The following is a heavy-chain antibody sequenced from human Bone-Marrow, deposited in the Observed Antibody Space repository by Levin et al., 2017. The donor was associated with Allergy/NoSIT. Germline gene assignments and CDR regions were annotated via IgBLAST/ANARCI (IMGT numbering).Heavy chain of an antibody. CDR2: ISYDGDNK. CDR1: GFTFSTYA. CDR3: ARDMSKFGVLITDGLDV. V-gene: IGHV3-30*03. D-gene: IGHD3-16*01. Sequence: PGESLKISCAASGFTFSTYAMHWVRQAPGKGLEWVTIISYDGDNKNYGDFVKGRFTVSRDNSKNMMYLQMNSLRGEDTAVYYCARDMSKFGVLITDGLDVWGQGTTVTVSS. J-gene: IGHJ6*02.